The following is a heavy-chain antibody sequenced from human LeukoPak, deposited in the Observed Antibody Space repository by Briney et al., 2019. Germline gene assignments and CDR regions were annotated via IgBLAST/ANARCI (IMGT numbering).Heavy chain of an antibody. CDR1: GFTFSDFY. CDR2: ISSSSSTI. J-gene: IGHJ6*03. V-gene: IGHV3-11*04. D-gene: IGHD1-26*01. CDR3: ASDPGGRYSGSYPYWYYYYYMDV. Sequence: GGSLRLSCAASGFTFSDFYMSWIRQAPGKGLEWVSYISSSSSTIYYADSVKGRFTISRDNAKNSLYLQMNSLRAEDTAVYYCASDPGGRYSGSYPYWYYYYYMDVWGKGTTVTVSS.